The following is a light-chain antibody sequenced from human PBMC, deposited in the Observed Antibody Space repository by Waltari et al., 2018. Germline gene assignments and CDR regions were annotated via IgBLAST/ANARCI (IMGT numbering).Light chain of an antibody. J-gene: IGKJ4*01. CDR3: QQYNSYSLLT. CDR1: QSISNW. V-gene: IGKV1-5*03. CDR2: KAS. Sequence: DIQMTQSPSTLSASVGDRVTITCRASQSISNWLAWYQQKPGKAPKLLSYKASTLGSGVPSRFSGSGSGTEFTLTISSLQPDDFATYYCQQYNSYSLLTFGGGTKVEIK.